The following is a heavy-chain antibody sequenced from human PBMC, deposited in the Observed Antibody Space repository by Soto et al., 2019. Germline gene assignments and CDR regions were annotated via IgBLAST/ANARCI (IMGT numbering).Heavy chain of an antibody. J-gene: IGHJ3*02. Sequence: GESLKISCAASGFTFSNAWMSWVRQAPGKGLEWVGRIKSKTDGGTTDYAAPVKGRFTISRDDSKNTLYLQMNSLKTEDTAVYYCTTVHPTNWGSAFDIWGQGTMVTVSS. CDR1: GFTFSNAW. D-gene: IGHD7-27*01. CDR2: IKSKTDGGTT. CDR3: TTVHPTNWGSAFDI. V-gene: IGHV3-15*01.